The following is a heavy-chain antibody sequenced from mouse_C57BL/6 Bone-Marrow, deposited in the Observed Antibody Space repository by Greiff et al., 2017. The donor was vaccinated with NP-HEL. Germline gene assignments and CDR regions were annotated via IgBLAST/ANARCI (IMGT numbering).Heavy chain of an antibody. V-gene: IGHV3-6*01. D-gene: IGHD1-1*01. CDR2: ISYDGSN. Sequence: EVQLQESGPGLVKPSQSLSLTCSVTGYSITSGYYWNWIRQFPGNKLEWMGYISYDGSNNYNPSLKNRISITRVTSKNQFFLKLNSVTTEDTATYYCARAGSSYRDYWGQGTTLTVSS. CDR3: ARAGSSYRDY. J-gene: IGHJ2*01. CDR1: GYSITSGYY.